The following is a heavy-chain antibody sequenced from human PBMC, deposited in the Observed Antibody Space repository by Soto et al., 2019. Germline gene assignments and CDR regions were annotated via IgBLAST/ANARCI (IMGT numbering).Heavy chain of an antibody. J-gene: IGHJ5*02. CDR1: GGSISSGGYY. CDR2: IYYSGST. D-gene: IGHD3-22*01. V-gene: IGHV4-31*03. CDR3: APSSGCGGPSWLDP. Sequence: QVQLQESGPGLVKPSQTLSLTCTVSGGSISSGGYYWSWIRQHPGKGLAWIGYIYYSGSTYYNPSLNSRVTKSVVTSKTHSSLKLSAVPAAASAVYYCAPSSGCGGPSWLDPCGHATLGAVAS.